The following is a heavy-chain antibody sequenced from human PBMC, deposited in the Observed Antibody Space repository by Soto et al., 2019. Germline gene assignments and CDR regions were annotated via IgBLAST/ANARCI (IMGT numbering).Heavy chain of an antibody. J-gene: IGHJ4*02. CDR2: ISSSSNTV. CDR1: GFPFSTYH. Sequence: GGSLRLSCAASGFPFSTYHMNWVRQAPGRGLEWVSYISSSSNTVYYADSVKGRFTISRDNAKSSLYLQMNSLRDEDTAVYYCAREDRYSGYDYFDYWGQGALVTVSS. D-gene: IGHD5-12*01. V-gene: IGHV3-48*02. CDR3: AREDRYSGYDYFDY.